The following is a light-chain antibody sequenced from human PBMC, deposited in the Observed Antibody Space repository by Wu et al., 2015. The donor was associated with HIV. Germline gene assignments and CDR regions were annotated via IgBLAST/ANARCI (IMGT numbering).Light chain of an antibody. CDR2: DVS. Sequence: AIQLTQSPSSLSASVGDRITITCRASQGISSDLAWYQQKPGTPPKLLIYDVSNLEGGVPSRFSGSGSGTDFTLTISSLQPEDFAIYYCQQFNTYPQFGQGTRLQIK. J-gene: IGKJ5*01. V-gene: IGKV1-13*02. CDR1: QGISSD. CDR3: QQFNTYPQ.